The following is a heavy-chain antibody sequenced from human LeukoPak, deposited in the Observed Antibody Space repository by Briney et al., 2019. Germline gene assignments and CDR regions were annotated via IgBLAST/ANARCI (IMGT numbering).Heavy chain of an antibody. CDR3: ARAPGTVTYFDY. CDR1: GFAFGSEA. Sequence: GGSLRLSCAVSGFAFGSEAMSWVRQSPARGLEWVASISPGGGTTYYADSVKGRFTISRDNSKNTLYLQMNSLRPEDSAVYFCARAPGTVTYFDYWGQGTLVTVSS. J-gene: IGHJ4*02. D-gene: IGHD4-17*01. V-gene: IGHV3-23*01. CDR2: ISPGGGTT.